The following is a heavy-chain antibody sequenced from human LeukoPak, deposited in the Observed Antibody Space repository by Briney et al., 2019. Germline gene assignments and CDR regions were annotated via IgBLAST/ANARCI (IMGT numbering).Heavy chain of an antibody. J-gene: IGHJ4*02. Sequence: GGSLRLSCAASGFTFSSYAMSRVRQAPGKGLEWVSAISGSGGSTYYADSVKGRFTISRDNSKNTLYLQMNSQRAEDTAVYYCAKEPKVIPAATFDYWGQGTLVTVSS. CDR2: ISGSGGST. CDR1: GFTFSSYA. CDR3: AKEPKVIPAATFDY. D-gene: IGHD2-2*01. V-gene: IGHV3-23*01.